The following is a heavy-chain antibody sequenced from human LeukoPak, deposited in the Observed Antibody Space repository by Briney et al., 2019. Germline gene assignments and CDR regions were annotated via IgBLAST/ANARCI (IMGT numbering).Heavy chain of an antibody. Sequence: SETLSLTCAVSGYSISSGYYWGWIRQPPGKGLEWIGSVYHSGSTYYNPSLKSRVTISVDTSKNQFSLKLSSVTAADTAVYYCASRSGSYYGPSDYWGQGTLVTVSS. V-gene: IGHV4-38-2*01. CDR3: ASRSGSYYGPSDY. D-gene: IGHD1-26*01. CDR2: VYHSGST. J-gene: IGHJ4*02. CDR1: GYSISSGYY.